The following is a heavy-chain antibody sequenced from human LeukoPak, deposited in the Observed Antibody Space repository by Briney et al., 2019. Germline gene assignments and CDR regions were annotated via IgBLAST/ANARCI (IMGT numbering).Heavy chain of an antibody. CDR3: ARGNFRRDGYNFDY. CDR1: GFIFSGYG. D-gene: IGHD5-24*01. CDR2: IWYDGSNK. V-gene: IGHV3-33*08. J-gene: IGHJ4*02. Sequence: GGSLRLSCAASGFIFSGYGMHWVRQAPGKGLEWVADIWYDGSNKYYADSVKGRFTISRDNSKNTLYLQMNSLRAEDTAVFYCARGNFRRDGYNFDYWGQGTLVTVSS.